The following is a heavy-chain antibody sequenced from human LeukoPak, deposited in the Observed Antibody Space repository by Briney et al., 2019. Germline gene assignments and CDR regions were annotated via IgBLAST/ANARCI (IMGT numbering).Heavy chain of an antibody. D-gene: IGHD3-10*01. V-gene: IGHV4-38-2*02. J-gene: IGHJ4*02. CDR2: ISRGGNT. CDR3: ARHFPGECNYGLFDY. Sequence: SETLSLTCTVSDYSISSAYYWGWIRPPPGKGLECIGGISRGGNTYYNPSLKSRVTISIDTSKNQFSLKLTSVTAADTAVYYCARHFPGECNYGLFDYWGQGALVTVSS. CDR1: DYSISSAYY.